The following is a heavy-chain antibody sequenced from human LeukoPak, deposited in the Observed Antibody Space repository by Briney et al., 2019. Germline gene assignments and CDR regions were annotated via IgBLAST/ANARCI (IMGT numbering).Heavy chain of an antibody. D-gene: IGHD6-6*01. Sequence: GGSLRLSCAASGFTFSGYAMHWVRQAPGKGLEYVSAISSNGGSTYYANSVKGRFTISRDNSKNTLYLQMGSLRAEDMAVYYCARAYSSSSTDAFDIWGQGTMVTVSS. J-gene: IGHJ3*02. V-gene: IGHV3-64*01. CDR1: GFTFSGYA. CDR3: ARAYSSSSTDAFDI. CDR2: ISSNGGST.